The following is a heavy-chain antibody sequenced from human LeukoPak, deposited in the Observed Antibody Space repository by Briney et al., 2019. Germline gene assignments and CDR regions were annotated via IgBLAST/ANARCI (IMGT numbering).Heavy chain of an antibody. CDR2: IYYSGST. CDR1: GGSINTYY. V-gene: IGHV4-59*12. CDR3: ARRGPTTSYFDY. D-gene: IGHD2/OR15-2a*01. Sequence: SETLSLTCTVSGGSINTYYWSWIRQPPGKGLEWIGYIYYSGSTNYNPSLKSRVTISVDTSKNQFSLKLSSVTAADTAVYYCARRGPTTSYFDYWGQGILVTVSS. J-gene: IGHJ4*02.